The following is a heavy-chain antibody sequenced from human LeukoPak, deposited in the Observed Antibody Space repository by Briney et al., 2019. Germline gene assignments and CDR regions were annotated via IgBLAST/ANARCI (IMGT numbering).Heavy chain of an antibody. Sequence: PGGSLRLSCAASGFTFSDYYMSWIRQAPGKGLEWVSYISSSSSYTNYADSVKGRFTISRDNAKNSLYLQMNSLRAEDTAVYYCARRYCSGDSCYYSGFDYWGQGTLVTVSS. D-gene: IGHD2-15*01. V-gene: IGHV3-11*06. CDR2: ISSSSSYT. CDR1: GFTFSDYY. J-gene: IGHJ4*02. CDR3: ARRYCSGDSCYYSGFDY.